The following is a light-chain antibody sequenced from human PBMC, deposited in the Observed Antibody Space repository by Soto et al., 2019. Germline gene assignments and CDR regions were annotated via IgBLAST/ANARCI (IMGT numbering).Light chain of an antibody. CDR1: SSDNGAYNY. CDR3: SSYSSTITRV. Sequence: ALTQPDSVSGSPGQSITISCIGTSSDNGAYNYASWYQQHPGKAPKLIIYDVSNRPSGVSNRFSGSKSGYTASLTISGLQAEDEADYYCSSYSSTITRVFGTGTKVTVL. CDR2: DVS. J-gene: IGLJ1*01. V-gene: IGLV2-14*03.